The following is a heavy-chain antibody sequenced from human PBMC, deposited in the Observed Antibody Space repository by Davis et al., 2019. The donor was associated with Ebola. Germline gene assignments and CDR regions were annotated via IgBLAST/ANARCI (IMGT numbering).Heavy chain of an antibody. J-gene: IGHJ6*02. CDR2: IIPIFGTA. D-gene: IGHD2-15*01. CDR1: GGTFTSYA. V-gene: IGHV1-69*13. CDR3: AREEIVVVVAANESYYYYGMDV. Sequence: SVKVSCKASGGTFTSYAISWVRQAPGQGLEWMGGIIPIFGTANYAQKFQGRVTITADESTSTAYMELSSLRSEDTAVYYCAREEIVVVVAANESYYYYGMDVWGQGTTVTVSS.